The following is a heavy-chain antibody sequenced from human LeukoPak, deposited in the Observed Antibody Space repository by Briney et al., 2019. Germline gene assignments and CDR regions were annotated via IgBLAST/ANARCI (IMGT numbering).Heavy chain of an antibody. Sequence: ASVKVSCKASGYTFTSYGISWVRQAPGQGLEWMGWISAYNGNTNYAQKLQGRVTMTTDTSTSTAYMELRSLRSDDTAVYYCATSGGHYYGTGSLAFDIWGQGTMVTVSS. D-gene: IGHD3-10*01. V-gene: IGHV1-18*01. CDR3: ATSGGHYYGTGSLAFDI. CDR1: GYTFTSYG. CDR2: ISAYNGNT. J-gene: IGHJ3*02.